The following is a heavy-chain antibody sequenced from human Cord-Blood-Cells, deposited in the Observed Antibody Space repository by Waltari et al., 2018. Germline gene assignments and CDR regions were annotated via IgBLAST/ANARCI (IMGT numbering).Heavy chain of an antibody. D-gene: IGHD3-22*01. J-gene: IGHJ6*02. V-gene: IGHV4-34*01. CDR2: SNHSGST. Sequence: QVQLQQWGAGLLKPSETLSLTCAVYGGSFSGYYWSWIRQPPGKGLEWIGESNHSGSTNYNPSLKSRVTISVDTSKNHFSLKLSSVTAADTAVYYCARGASSGYYYYYYYGMDVWGQGTTVTVSS. CDR3: ARGASSGYYYYYYYGMDV. CDR1: GGSFSGYY.